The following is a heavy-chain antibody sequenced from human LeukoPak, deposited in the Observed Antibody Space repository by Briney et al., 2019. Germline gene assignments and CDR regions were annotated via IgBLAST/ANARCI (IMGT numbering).Heavy chain of an antibody. D-gene: IGHD3-3*01. CDR1: GFTFSSYW. Sequence: GGSLRLSCAASGFTFSSYWMSWVRQAPGKGLEWVANIKQDGSEKYYVDSVKGRFTISRDNAKNSLYLQMNSLRAEDTAVYYCAREHWEWPIAFDIWGQGTMVTVSS. CDR2: IKQDGSEK. CDR3: AREHWEWPIAFDI. V-gene: IGHV3-7*01. J-gene: IGHJ3*02.